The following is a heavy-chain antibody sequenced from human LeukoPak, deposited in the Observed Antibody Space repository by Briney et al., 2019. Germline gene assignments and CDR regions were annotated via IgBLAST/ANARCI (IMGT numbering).Heavy chain of an antibody. V-gene: IGHV3-48*01. CDR3: ARGSFYKHLTPPLGTFDI. Sequence: GGSLRLSCAASGFTFGSYSMNWVRQVPGKGLEWVSYISSSSSAIYYADSVRGRFTISRDNDKNSLYLQMNSLTAEDTALYFCARGSFYKHLTPPLGTFDIWGQGTMVTVSS. J-gene: IGHJ3*02. CDR2: ISSSSSAI. D-gene: IGHD3-3*02. CDR1: GFTFGSYS.